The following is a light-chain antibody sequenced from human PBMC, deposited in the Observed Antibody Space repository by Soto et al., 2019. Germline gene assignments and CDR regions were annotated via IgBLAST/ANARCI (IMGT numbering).Light chain of an antibody. CDR2: DVS. CDR3: SSFVHKNNLI. Sequence: QSALTQPRSVSGSPGQSVTISCTGTSGDVGGYNFVSWYQQHPGKAPTLMIFDVSQRPSGVPDRFSGSKSGNTASLTISGLRAEDEADYYCSSFVHKNNLIFGGGTKLTVL. CDR1: SGDVGGYNF. J-gene: IGLJ2*01. V-gene: IGLV2-11*01.